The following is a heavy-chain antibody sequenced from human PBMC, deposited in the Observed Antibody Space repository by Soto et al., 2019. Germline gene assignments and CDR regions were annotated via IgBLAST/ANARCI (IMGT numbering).Heavy chain of an antibody. V-gene: IGHV3-23*01. D-gene: IGHD2-2*01. J-gene: IGHJ4*02. Sequence: EVQLLESGGALVQPGGSLRLSCAASGFTFSRYAMTWVRQAPGKGREWVSGFSGSGGRTYYADPVTDRFTNSRDNSKNTLYLQMNSLIAEDTAVYYCAKDRECSSSSCLFEHWGQETLVTVSS. CDR3: AKDRECSSSSCLFEH. CDR2: FSGSGGRT. CDR1: GFTFSRYA.